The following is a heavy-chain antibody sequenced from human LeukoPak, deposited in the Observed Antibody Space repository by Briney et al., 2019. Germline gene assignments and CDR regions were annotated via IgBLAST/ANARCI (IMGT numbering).Heavy chain of an antibody. CDR2: MYYSGST. V-gene: IGHV4-30-4*01. J-gene: IGHJ5*02. CDR3: ARPYYYDSRIDP. CDR1: GGSISSGDYY. D-gene: IGHD3-22*01. Sequence: SETLSLTCTVSGGSISSGDYYWSWIRQPPGKGLEWIAYMYYSGSTYYNPSLKSRVTMSADTSKNQFSLKLSSVTAADTAVYYCARPYYYDSRIDPWGQGILVTVSS.